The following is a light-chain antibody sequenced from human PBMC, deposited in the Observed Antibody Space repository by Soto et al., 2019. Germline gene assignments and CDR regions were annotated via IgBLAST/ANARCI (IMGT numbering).Light chain of an antibody. CDR3: NSYTASSVV. Sequence: SVLTQPASVSGSPGQAITISCSGTSSDVGAYNYVSWYQQYPGKAPKLMIYDVSNRPSGVSNRFSGSKSGNTASLTISGLQAEDEADYYCNSYTASSVVFATGTKVTVL. V-gene: IGLV2-14*01. J-gene: IGLJ1*01. CDR2: DVS. CDR1: SSDVGAYNY.